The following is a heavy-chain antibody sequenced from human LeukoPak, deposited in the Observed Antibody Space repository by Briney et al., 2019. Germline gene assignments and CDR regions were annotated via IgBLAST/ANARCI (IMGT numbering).Heavy chain of an antibody. V-gene: IGHV4-61*01. D-gene: IGHD3-22*01. Sequence: PSETLSLTCAVSGGSVGSGSYYWSWIRQPPGKRLEWIGYIYYSGSTNYNPSLKSRVTISVDTSKNQFSLKLSSVTAADTAVYYCARGYFDSSGHRFDIWGQGTMVTVSS. CDR1: GGSVGSGSYY. CDR3: ARGYFDSSGHRFDI. J-gene: IGHJ3*02. CDR2: IYYSGST.